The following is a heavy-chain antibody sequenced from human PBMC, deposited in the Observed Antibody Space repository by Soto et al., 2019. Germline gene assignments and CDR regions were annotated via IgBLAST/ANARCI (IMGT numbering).Heavy chain of an antibody. CDR2: IYYSGST. V-gene: IGHV4-59*08. CDR1: GGSISNYY. D-gene: IGHD5-12*01. J-gene: IGHJ3*02. CDR3: ARPSRAYDSSDAFHI. Sequence: QVQLQESGPGLVKPSETLSLTCTVSGGSISNYYWSWIRQSPGQGLQWFGYIYYSGSTNYNPPLLCRFAISVHTSKNRFCPKLDSVTAADTAVYYCARPSRAYDSSDAFHIWGQGTVVTVSS.